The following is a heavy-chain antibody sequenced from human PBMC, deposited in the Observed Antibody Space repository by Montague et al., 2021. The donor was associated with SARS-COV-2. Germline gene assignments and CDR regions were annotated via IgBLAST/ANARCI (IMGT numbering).Heavy chain of an antibody. V-gene: IGHV4-39*01. Sequence: SETLSLTCTVSGGSISSSSYYWGWLRQPPGKGLEWIGGIYYSGSTYYNPSLKSRVTISVDTSKNQFSLKPSSVTAADTAVYYCARQEPIVVVVAAARGWFDPWGQGTLVTVSS. D-gene: IGHD2-15*01. CDR1: GGSISSSSYY. J-gene: IGHJ5*02. CDR2: IYYSGST. CDR3: ARQEPIVVVVAAARGWFDP.